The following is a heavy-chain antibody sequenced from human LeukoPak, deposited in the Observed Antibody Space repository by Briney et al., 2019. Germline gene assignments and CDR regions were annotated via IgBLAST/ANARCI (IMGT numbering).Heavy chain of an antibody. Sequence: PGGSLRLSSVASGFTFSSYSINWVRQAPGKGLGWVSYISSSSTTIHYADSVKGRFTITRDNAKNSLYLQMNSLRAEDTAVYYCAISLYYDTLTGYYFFDYWGQGTLVTVSS. CDR2: ISSSSTTI. D-gene: IGHD3-9*01. J-gene: IGHJ4*02. V-gene: IGHV3-48*04. CDR1: GFTFSSYS. CDR3: AISLYYDTLTGYYFFDY.